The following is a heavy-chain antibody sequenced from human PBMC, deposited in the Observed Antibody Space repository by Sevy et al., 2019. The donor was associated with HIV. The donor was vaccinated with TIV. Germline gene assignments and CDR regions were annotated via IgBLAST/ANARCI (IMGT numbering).Heavy chain of an antibody. Sequence: GGSLRLSCTSSGFTFGDYAMSWFRQAPGKGLEWVAFIRRNSHEPYGGTTEYAASVKGRFTISRDDSKSFAYRKMNSLKTGDTAVYYCTRPLATADTPEYFFDYWGQGILVTVSS. J-gene: IGHJ4*02. V-gene: IGHV3-49*03. CDR3: TRPLATADTPEYFFDY. CDR2: IRRNSHEPYGGTT. CDR1: GFTFGDYA. D-gene: IGHD5-12*01.